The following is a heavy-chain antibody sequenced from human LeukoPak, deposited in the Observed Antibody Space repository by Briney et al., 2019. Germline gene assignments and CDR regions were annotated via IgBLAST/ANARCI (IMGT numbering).Heavy chain of an antibody. CDR1: GFTFSSYA. D-gene: IGHD3-3*01. J-gene: IGHJ4*02. Sequence: GGSLRLSCAASGFTFSSYAMSWVRQAPGKGLEWVSAISGSGGSTYYADSVKGRFTISRDNSKNTLYLQMNSLRAEDAAVYYCAKITGYYDFWSGYSPYYFDYWGQGTLVTVFS. V-gene: IGHV3-23*01. CDR3: AKITGYYDFWSGYSPYYFDY. CDR2: ISGSGGST.